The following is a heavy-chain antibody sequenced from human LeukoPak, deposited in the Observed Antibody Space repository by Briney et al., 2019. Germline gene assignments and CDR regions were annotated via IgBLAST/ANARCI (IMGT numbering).Heavy chain of an antibody. CDR3: AREGDGYNSPIDY. Sequence: GGSLRLSCAASGFTFSSSAMSWVRQAPGKGLEWVSSISSSSLYIYYADSVKGRFTISRDNAKNSLFLQMNSLRAEDTAVYYCAREGDGYNSPIDYWGQGTLVTVSS. D-gene: IGHD5-24*01. CDR2: ISSSSLYI. V-gene: IGHV3-21*01. CDR1: GFTFSSSA. J-gene: IGHJ4*02.